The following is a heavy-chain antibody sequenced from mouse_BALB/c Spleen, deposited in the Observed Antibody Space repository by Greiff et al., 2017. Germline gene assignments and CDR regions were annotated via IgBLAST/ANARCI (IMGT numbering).Heavy chain of an antibody. CDR2: IDPANGNT. CDR3: ASPYYYGSSYYFDY. D-gene: IGHD1-1*01. Sequence: EVQLVESGAELVKPGASVKLSCTASGFNIKDTYMPWVKQRPEQGLEWIGRIDPANGNTKYDPKFQGKATITADTSSNTAYLQLSSLTSEDTAVYYCASPYYYGSSYYFDYWGQGTTLTVSS. V-gene: IGHV14-3*02. J-gene: IGHJ2*01. CDR1: GFNIKDTY.